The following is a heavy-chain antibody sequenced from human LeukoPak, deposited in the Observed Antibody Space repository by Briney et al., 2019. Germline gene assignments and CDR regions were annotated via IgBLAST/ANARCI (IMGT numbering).Heavy chain of an antibody. D-gene: IGHD2-21*01. CDR2: IKQEGSEK. J-gene: IGHJ4*02. CDR3: AKGLVVVNDPPDY. CDR1: GFTFSTCW. V-gene: IGHV3-7*01. Sequence: GGSLRLSCAASGFTFSTCWMTWFRQAPGKGREWVANIKQEGSEKYYVDSVKGRFTISRDNAKSSLYLQMNSLGAEDTAVYYCAKGLVVVNDPPDYWGQGTLVTVSS.